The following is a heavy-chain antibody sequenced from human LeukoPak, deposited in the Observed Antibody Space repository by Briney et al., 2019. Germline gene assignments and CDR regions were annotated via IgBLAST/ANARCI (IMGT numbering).Heavy chain of an antibody. CDR2: IYTSGRT. CDR1: AGSISSYY. V-gene: IGHV4-4*09. D-gene: IGHD1-26*01. Sequence: PSETLSLTCTVSAGSISSYYWSWLRQPPGKGLEWIGYIYTSGRTNYNPSLKSRVTISVDTSKNQFSLKLSSVTAADTAVYYCARLVMSGSYFGGAFDYWGQGTLVTVSS. CDR3: ARLVMSGSYFGGAFDY. J-gene: IGHJ4*02.